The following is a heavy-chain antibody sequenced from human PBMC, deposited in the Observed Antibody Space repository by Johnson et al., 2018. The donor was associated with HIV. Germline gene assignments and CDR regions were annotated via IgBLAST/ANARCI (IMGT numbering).Heavy chain of an antibody. Sequence: QVQLVESGGGLVKPGGSLRLSCEASGFTFSDYYMSWIRQAPGKGLEWVSYISGSGGAIYYADSVKGRFTISRGNAKNSLYLQMNSLRAGDTAVYYCVRGLYSSAWYFGDLDAFDVWGQGTMVTVSS. CDR1: GFTFSDYY. CDR2: ISGSGGAI. V-gene: IGHV3-11*04. J-gene: IGHJ3*01. D-gene: IGHD6-19*01. CDR3: VRGLYSSAWYFGDLDAFDV.